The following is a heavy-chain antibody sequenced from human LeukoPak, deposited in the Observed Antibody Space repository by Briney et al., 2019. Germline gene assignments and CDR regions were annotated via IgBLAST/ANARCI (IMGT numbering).Heavy chain of an antibody. J-gene: IGHJ3*02. D-gene: IGHD5-24*01. Sequence: GASVKVSCKASGYTFTSYDINCVRQAPGQGLEWMGIVNPSGDSTNYAQNFQGRVTMTGDTSTSTVYMELSSLRSEDTAVYYCARVRDGYNDAYDIWGQGTMVTVTS. CDR2: VNPSGDST. CDR1: GYTFTSYD. V-gene: IGHV1-46*01. CDR3: ARVRDGYNDAYDI.